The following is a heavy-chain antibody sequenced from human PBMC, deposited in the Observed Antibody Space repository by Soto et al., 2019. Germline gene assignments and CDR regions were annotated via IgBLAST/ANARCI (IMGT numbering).Heavy chain of an antibody. CDR2: INAGNGNT. Sequence: GASVKVSCKASGYTFTSYAMHWVRQAPGQRLEWMGWINAGNGNTKYSQKFQGRVTITRDTSASTAYMELSSLRSEDTAVYYCARAHRQLEWLLYSDGFEPWGQGTLVTVSS. V-gene: IGHV1-3*01. CDR3: ARAHRQLEWLLYSDGFEP. CDR1: GYTFTSYA. D-gene: IGHD3-3*01. J-gene: IGHJ5*02.